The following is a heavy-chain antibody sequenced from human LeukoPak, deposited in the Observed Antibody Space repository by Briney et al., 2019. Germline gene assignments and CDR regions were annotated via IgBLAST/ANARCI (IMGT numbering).Heavy chain of an antibody. J-gene: IGHJ4*02. V-gene: IGHV4-39*01. CDR1: GGSVTSVSNY. CDR2: VDYSGRT. D-gene: IGHD6-19*01. CDR3: ARAGYTSGWYGRFYFDY. Sequence: SETLSLTCTVSGGSVTSVSNYWGWIRQPPGKGLEWIGGVDYSGRTYYNPSLQSRATISVDTSKNQFSLKMISVTAADTAVFYCARAGYTSGWYGRFYFDYWGQGSLVAVSS.